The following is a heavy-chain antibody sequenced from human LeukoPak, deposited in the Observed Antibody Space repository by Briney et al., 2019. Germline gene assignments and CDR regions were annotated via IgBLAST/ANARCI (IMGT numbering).Heavy chain of an antibody. CDR3: ARGGLVVPADIYYYYYGRLV. CDR2: IYTSEST. D-gene: IGHD2-2*01. Sequence: PAQSLSLTCTVSAGSISSGSYDWSWLRQPAGNGLEWIGRIYTSESTNYNPSLKSRVTISVDTSKNQFSRKLSSVTAADTDVYYCARGGLVVPADIYYYYYGRLVWGQRTTVTVST. V-gene: IGHV4-61*02. CDR1: AGSISSGSYD. J-gene: IGHJ6*01.